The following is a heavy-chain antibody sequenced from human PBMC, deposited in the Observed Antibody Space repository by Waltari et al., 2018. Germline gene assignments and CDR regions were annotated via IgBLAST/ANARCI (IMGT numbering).Heavy chain of an antibody. D-gene: IGHD3-22*01. Sequence: QVQLQESGPGLVKPSETLSLNCTVSSASISHFQWTWIRQPPGRVLEWIAYIHYSAGTKYNPSLESRVTMSVDTSKNQFSLNLTSVTAADTAVYYCATSRSTAYYSLYYFDYWGQGTPITV. CDR3: ATSRSTAYYSLYYFDY. V-gene: IGHV4-59*12. CDR1: SASISHFQ. J-gene: IGHJ4*02. CDR2: IHYSAGT.